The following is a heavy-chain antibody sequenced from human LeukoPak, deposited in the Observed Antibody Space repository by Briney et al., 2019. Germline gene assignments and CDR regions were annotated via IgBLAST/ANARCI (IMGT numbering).Heavy chain of an antibody. CDR1: GGSISSSSYY. V-gene: IGHV4-39*01. D-gene: IGHD2-15*01. Sequence: SETLSLTCTVSGGSISSSSYYWGWIRQPPGKGLEWIGSIYYSGSTYYNPSLKSRVTMSVDTSKNQFSLKLSSVTAADTAVYYCATYCSGGSCYGSFDYWGQGTLVTVSS. J-gene: IGHJ4*02. CDR3: ATYCSGGSCYGSFDY. CDR2: IYYSGST.